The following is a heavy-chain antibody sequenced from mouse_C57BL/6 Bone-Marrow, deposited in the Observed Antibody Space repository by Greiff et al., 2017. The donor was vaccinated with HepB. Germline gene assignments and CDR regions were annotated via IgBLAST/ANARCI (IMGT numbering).Heavy chain of an antibody. V-gene: IGHV6-6*01. CDR2: IRNKANNHAT. D-gene: IGHD4-1*01. Sequence: EVQLQESGGGLVQPGGSMKLSCAASGFTFSDAWMDWVRQSPEKGLEWVAEIRNKANNHATYYAESVKGRFTISRDDSKSSVYLQMNSLRAEDTGMYSCTRPHGNCAPFAYWGQGTLVTVSA. CDR3: TRPHGNCAPFAY. CDR1: GFTFSDAW. J-gene: IGHJ3*01.